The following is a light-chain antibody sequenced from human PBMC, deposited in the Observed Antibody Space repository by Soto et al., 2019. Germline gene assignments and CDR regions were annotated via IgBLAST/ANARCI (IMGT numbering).Light chain of an antibody. V-gene: IGKV4-1*01. CDR3: HQYYSTPPT. J-gene: IGKJ1*01. CDR2: WAS. Sequence: DIVLTQSPDSLAVSLGERATINCKSSQNILYSSYNKNHVAWYQQKPGQAPELLVYWASTRVSGVPDRFSGGGSGTDFILTISSLQSEDVSVYYCHQYYSTPPTFGQGTKVEIK. CDR1: QNILYSSYNKNH.